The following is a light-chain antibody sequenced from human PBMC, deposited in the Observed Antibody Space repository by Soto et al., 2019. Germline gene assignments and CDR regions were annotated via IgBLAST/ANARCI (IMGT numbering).Light chain of an antibody. V-gene: IGKV1-39*01. Sequence: DIPMTQSPSSLSASVGDRVTITCRASQSISSYLNWYQHKPGKAPKLLMYAASSLQSGVPSRFSGSGSGTDFTLTISSLQPEDFATYYCQQSYSTPWTFGQGTKVEIK. CDR3: QQSYSTPWT. J-gene: IGKJ1*01. CDR1: QSISSY. CDR2: AAS.